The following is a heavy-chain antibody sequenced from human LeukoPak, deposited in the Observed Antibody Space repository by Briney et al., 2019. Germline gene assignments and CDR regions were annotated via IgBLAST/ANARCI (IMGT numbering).Heavy chain of an antibody. D-gene: IGHD6-13*01. CDR1: GYSFTSYW. Sequence: GESLKISCKGSGYSFTSYWIGWVRQMPGEGLEWMGIIYPGDSDTRYSPSFQGQVTISADKSISTAYLQWSSLKASDTAMYYCARRGSSWSPRGYFDYWGQGTLVTVSS. J-gene: IGHJ4*02. V-gene: IGHV5-51*01. CDR3: ARRGSSWSPRGYFDY. CDR2: IYPGDSDT.